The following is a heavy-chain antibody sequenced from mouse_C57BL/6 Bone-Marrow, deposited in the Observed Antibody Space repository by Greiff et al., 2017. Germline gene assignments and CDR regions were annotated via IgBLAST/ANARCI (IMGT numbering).Heavy chain of an antibody. Sequence: EVQGVESGGGLVQSGRSLRLSCATSGFTFSDFYMEWVRQAPGKGLEWIAASRNKANDYTTEYSASVKGRFIVSRDTSQSILYLQMNALRAEDTAIYYCARDGDYGNYDYAMDYWGQGTSVTVSS. CDR2: SRNKANDYTT. V-gene: IGHV7-1*01. CDR3: ARDGDYGNYDYAMDY. CDR1: GFTFSDFY. D-gene: IGHD2-1*01. J-gene: IGHJ4*01.